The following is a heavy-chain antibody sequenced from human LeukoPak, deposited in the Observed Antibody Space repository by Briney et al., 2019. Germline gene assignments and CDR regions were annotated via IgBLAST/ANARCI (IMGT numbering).Heavy chain of an antibody. CDR1: GYTFTAHY. J-gene: IGHJ4*02. V-gene: IGHV1-2*02. D-gene: IGHD6-13*01. Sequence: ASVKVSCKASGYTFTAHYFHWVRQAPGQGLEWMGWFNPNSGGTKYAEKFQDRITMTRDTSISTAYMELSSLTSDDTAVYYCARGGGNSWFDYWGQGTLLTVSS. CDR3: ARGGGNSWFDY. CDR2: FNPNSGGT.